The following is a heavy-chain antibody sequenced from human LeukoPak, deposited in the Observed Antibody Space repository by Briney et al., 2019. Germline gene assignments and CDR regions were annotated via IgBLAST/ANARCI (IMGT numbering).Heavy chain of an antibody. J-gene: IGHJ4*02. CDR3: ARATKGYQLLVGGDY. Sequence: GGSLRLSCAASGNYWMHWVRQAPGKGLVWVSHINSDGSWTGYADSVKGRFTISRDNSKITLYVQMNSLRAEDTAVYYCARATKGYQLLVGGDYWGQGTLSPSPQ. V-gene: IGHV3-74*01. CDR2: INSDGSWT. D-gene: IGHD2-2*01. CDR1: GNYW.